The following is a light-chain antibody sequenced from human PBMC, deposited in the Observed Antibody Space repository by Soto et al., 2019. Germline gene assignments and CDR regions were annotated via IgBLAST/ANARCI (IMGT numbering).Light chain of an antibody. V-gene: IGLV3-21*02. J-gene: IGLJ1*01. CDR2: DDS. CDR3: QVWDGTSDKYV. CDR1: NIGSKS. Sequence: SSELTQPPSLSVAPGQTARLTCGGNNIGSKSVHWYQQKPGQAPVLVVYDDSDRPSGIPERFSGSNSGNTATLTINRVEAGDEADYYCQVWDGTSDKYVFGTGTKVTVL.